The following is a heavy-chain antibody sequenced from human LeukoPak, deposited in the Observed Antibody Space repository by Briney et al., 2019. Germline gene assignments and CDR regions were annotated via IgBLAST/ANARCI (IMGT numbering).Heavy chain of an antibody. CDR2: INPSGGST. J-gene: IGHJ4*02. D-gene: IGHD6-13*01. Sequence: GASVKVSCTASGYTFTSYYMHWVRQAPGQGLEWMGIINPSGGSTSYAQKFQGRVTMTRDTSTSTVYMELSSLRSEDTAVYYCARTGLSGASSWYGELDYWGQGTLVTVSS. V-gene: IGHV1-46*01. CDR3: ARTGLSGASSWYGELDY. CDR1: GYTFTSYY.